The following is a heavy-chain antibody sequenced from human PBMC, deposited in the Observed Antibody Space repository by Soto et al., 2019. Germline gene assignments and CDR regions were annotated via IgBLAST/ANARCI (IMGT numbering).Heavy chain of an antibody. Sequence: ASVKVSCKASGYTFTSYGISCVRQAPGQGLEWMGWISAYNGNTNYAQKLQGRVTMTTDTSTSTAYMELRSLRSDDTAVYYCARRGISYSYGTAAADNYYYYYMDVWGKGTTVTVSS. CDR3: ARRGISYSYGTAAADNYYYYYMDV. V-gene: IGHV1-18*01. CDR2: ISAYNGNT. J-gene: IGHJ6*03. CDR1: GYTFTSYG. D-gene: IGHD5-18*01.